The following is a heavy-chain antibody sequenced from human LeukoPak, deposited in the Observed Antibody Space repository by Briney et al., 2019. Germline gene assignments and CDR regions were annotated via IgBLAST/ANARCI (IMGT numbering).Heavy chain of an antibody. CDR3: ARIRQRITMVRGVKYFDY. D-gene: IGHD3-10*01. V-gene: IGHV3-23*01. CDR2: INPSGDDR. CDR1: GFSFSKYA. J-gene: IGHJ4*02. Sequence: GGSLRLSCTASGFSFSKYAMGWVRQAPGSGLAWVAAINPSGDDRFYADSVKGRFSISRDNSKNTLYLQMNSLRAEDTAVYYCARIRQRITMVRGVKYFDYWGQGTLVTVSS.